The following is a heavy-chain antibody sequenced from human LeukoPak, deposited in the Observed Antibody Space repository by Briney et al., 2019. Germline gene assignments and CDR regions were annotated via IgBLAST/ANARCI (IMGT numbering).Heavy chain of an antibody. V-gene: IGHV4-4*07. CDR2: IYTSGST. J-gene: IGHJ5*02. CDR3: ARDARRWNWFDP. CDR1: GGSVSSYY. Sequence: SETLSLTCTVSGGSVSSYYWSWIRQPAGKGLEWIGRIYTSGSTNYNPSLKSRVTMSVDTSKNQFSLKLSSVTAADTAVYYCARDARRWNWFDPWGQGTLVTVSS. D-gene: IGHD6-6*01.